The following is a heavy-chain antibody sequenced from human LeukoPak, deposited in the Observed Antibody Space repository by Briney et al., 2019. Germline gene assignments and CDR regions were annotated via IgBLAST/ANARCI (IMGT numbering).Heavy chain of an antibody. D-gene: IGHD3-22*01. CDR1: GFTFSNYW. CDR2: IKGDESEK. Sequence: GGSLRLSCAASGFTFSNYWMHWVRQAPGKGLEWVANIKGDESEKYYVDSVKGRFSISRDNAKNSLYLQMNSLRAEDTAVYYCAMTPYYYDSSGYYSSDYWGQGTLVTVSS. V-gene: IGHV3-7*01. J-gene: IGHJ4*02. CDR3: AMTPYYYDSSGYYSSDY.